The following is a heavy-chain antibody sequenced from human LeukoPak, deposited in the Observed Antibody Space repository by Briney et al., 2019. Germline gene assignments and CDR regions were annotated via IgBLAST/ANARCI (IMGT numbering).Heavy chain of an antibody. CDR3: ARRRKGLLHQYYAFDI. Sequence: KASETLSLTCAVSGGSISSSNWWSWVRQPPGKGLEWIGEIYHSGSTNYNPSLKSRVTISVDKSKNQFSLKLSSVTAADTAVYYCARRRKGLLHQYYAFDIWGQGTMVTVSS. D-gene: IGHD2-15*01. CDR2: IYHSGST. J-gene: IGHJ3*02. V-gene: IGHV4-4*02. CDR1: GGSISSSNW.